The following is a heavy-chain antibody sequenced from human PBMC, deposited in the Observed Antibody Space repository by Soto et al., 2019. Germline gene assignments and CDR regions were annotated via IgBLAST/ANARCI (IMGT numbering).Heavy chain of an antibody. V-gene: IGHV3-23*01. Sequence: EVQLLESGGGLVQPGGSLRLSCAASGFTFSSYAMSWVRQAPGKGLEWVSAISGSGGSTYYADSVKGRFTISRDNSKNTLYLQRISLRAEDTAVYYCARRSSGWYFDYWGQGTLVTVSS. CDR3: ARRSSGWYFDY. CDR2: ISGSGGST. J-gene: IGHJ4*02. D-gene: IGHD6-19*01. CDR1: GFTFSSYA.